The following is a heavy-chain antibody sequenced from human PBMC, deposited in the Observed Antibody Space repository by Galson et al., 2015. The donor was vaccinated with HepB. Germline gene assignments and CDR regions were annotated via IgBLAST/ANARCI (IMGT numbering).Heavy chain of an antibody. CDR2: IRGSNGDT. CDR3: ARASPYGTTWHGANDY. Sequence: SLRLSCAASGFTFNNHALTWVRQAPGKGLEWVSAIRGSNGDTFYADSVKGRFTISRDSSKSTLYLQMNSLNVEDTAVYYCARASPYGTTWHGANDYWGQGTLVTVSS. V-gene: IGHV3-23*01. CDR1: GFTFNNHA. J-gene: IGHJ4*02. D-gene: IGHD1-14*01.